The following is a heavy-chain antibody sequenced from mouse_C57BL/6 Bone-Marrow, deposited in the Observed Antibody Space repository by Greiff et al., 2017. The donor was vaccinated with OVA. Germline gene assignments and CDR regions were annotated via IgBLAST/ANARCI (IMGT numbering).Heavy chain of an antibody. CDR3: ARRGITTVVAWYFDV. D-gene: IGHD1-1*01. Sequence: QVQLQQSGAELARPGASVKLSCKASGYTFTSYGISWVTQRTGQGLEWIGEIYPRSGNTYYNEKFKGKATLTADKSSSTAYMELRSLTSEDSAVYFCARRGITTVVAWYFDVWGTGTTVTVSS. CDR2: IYPRSGNT. V-gene: IGHV1-81*01. J-gene: IGHJ1*03. CDR1: GYTFTSYG.